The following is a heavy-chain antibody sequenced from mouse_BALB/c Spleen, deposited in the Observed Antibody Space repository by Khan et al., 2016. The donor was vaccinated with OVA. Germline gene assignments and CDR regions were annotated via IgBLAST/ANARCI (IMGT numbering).Heavy chain of an antibody. J-gene: IGHJ1*01. D-gene: IGHD1-1*02. CDR2: INTYTGEP. V-gene: IGHV9-3-1*01. CDR3: ASGGDWYVDV. CDR1: GYSFTNYG. Sequence: QIQLVQSGPEVKKPGETVKISCKASGYSFTNYGMNWVRQAPGKGLKWMGWINTYTGEPTYADDFKGRFAFSLETSASTAYLQINNRKNEDTATYCCASGGDWYVDVWGAGTTVTVSS.